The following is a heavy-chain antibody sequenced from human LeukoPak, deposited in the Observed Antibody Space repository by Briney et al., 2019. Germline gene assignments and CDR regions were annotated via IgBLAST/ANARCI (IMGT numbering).Heavy chain of an antibody. CDR1: GFTFGSYG. Sequence: GGSLRLSCAASGFTFGSYGMHWVRQAPGKGLEWVAVISYDGSNKYYADSVKGRFTISRDNSKNTLYLQMNSLRAEDTAVYYCAGGTATVTMEFWGQGTLVTVSS. J-gene: IGHJ4*02. D-gene: IGHD4-17*01. CDR2: ISYDGSNK. V-gene: IGHV3-30*03. CDR3: AGGTATVTMEF.